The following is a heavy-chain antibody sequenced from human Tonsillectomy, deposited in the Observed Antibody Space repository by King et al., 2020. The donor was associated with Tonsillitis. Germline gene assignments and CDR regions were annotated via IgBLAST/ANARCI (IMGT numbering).Heavy chain of an antibody. V-gene: IGHV3-33*08. J-gene: IGHJ4*02. CDR1: GFSFSTYG. CDR3: ARDQVRVHDY. Sequence: QVQLVESGGGVVQPGTSLRLSCAASGFSFSTYGMHWIRQAPGRGLEWVAVIWHDARDKYYADFVKGRFTVSRDNSKNTLYLQMNSLRAEDTAVYYCARDQVRVHDYWGQGTLVTVSS. D-gene: IGHD3-10*01. CDR2: IWHDARDK.